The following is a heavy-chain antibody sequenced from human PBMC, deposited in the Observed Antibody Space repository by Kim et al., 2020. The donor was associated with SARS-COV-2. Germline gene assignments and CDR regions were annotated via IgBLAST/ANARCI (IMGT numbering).Heavy chain of an antibody. V-gene: IGHV3-33*01. J-gene: IGHJ4*02. D-gene: IGHD6-13*01. CDR3: ARDLRAAAGSPYFDY. Sequence: GGSLRLSCAASGFTFSSYGMHWVRQAPGKGLEWVAVIWYDGSNKYYADSVKGRFTISRDNSKNTLYLQMNSLRAEDTAVYYCARDLRAAAGSPYFDYWGLGTLVTVSS. CDR2: IWYDGSNK. CDR1: GFTFSSYG.